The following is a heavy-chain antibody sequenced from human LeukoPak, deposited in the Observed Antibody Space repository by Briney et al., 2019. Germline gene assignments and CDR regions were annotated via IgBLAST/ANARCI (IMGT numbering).Heavy chain of an antibody. CDR2: IKEDGSIQ. V-gene: IGHV3-7*01. Sequence: GGSLRLSCVASGFTFSSYWMTWVRQAPGKVLEWLANIKEDGSIQYYLDSVGGRFTISRDNAKTSVYLQLNSLRADDTAVYYCARDVWTGVAVSDYWGQGTLVTVSS. CDR3: ARDVWTGVAVSDY. D-gene: IGHD6-19*01. J-gene: IGHJ4*02. CDR1: GFTFSSYW.